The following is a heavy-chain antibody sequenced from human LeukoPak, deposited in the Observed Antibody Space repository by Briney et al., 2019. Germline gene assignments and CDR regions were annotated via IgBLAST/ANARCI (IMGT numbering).Heavy chain of an antibody. CDR2: ISPKSGGT. V-gene: IGHV1-2*02. CDR1: GYTFTGYY. J-gene: IGHJ3*02. Sequence: ASVKVSCKASGYTFTGYYMHWVRQAPGQGLEWMGWISPKSGGTKYAQKFQGRVTMTRDTSISTAYMELSSLGSDDAAVCYCASPAGPLDAFDIWGQGTMVTVSS. CDR3: ASPAGPLDAFDI. D-gene: IGHD3-10*01.